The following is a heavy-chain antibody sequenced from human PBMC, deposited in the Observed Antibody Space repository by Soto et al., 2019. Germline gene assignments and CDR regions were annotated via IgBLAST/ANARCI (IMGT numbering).Heavy chain of an antibody. Sequence: SVKVSCKASGGTFSSYAISWVRQAPGQGLEWMGGIIPIFGTAKYSQKFQGRVTITRDTSASTAYMELSSLRSEDTAVYYCASQDYYDSSGYYSFDYWGQGTLVTVSS. CDR1: GGTFSSYA. CDR2: IIPIFGTA. CDR3: ASQDYYDSSGYYSFDY. J-gene: IGHJ4*02. D-gene: IGHD3-22*01. V-gene: IGHV1-69*05.